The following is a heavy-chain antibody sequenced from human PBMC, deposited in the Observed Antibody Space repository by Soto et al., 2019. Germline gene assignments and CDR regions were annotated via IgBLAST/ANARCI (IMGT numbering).Heavy chain of an antibody. CDR3: VKPRLELLYLDS. CDR2: ISGSGDST. V-gene: IGHV3-23*01. Sequence: GGSLRLSCAASGFTFNRYGMSWVRQAPGKGLEWVSAISGSGDSTYYADSVKGRFTISRDSSNNTLYLQMNNLRADDTALYFCVKPRLELLYLDSWGLGALVTVSS. J-gene: IGHJ4*02. D-gene: IGHD1-7*01. CDR1: GFTFNRYG.